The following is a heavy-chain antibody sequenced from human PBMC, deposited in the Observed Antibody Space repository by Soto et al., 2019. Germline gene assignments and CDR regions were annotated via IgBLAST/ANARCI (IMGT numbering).Heavy chain of an antibody. Sequence: SQTLSLTWAVSGGSISSGGYSWSWIRQPPGKGLECIGYIYHTERTFYNPSLKSRVTISLDRSKNQFSLKLSSVTAADTAVYYCARDGTLAANILYYFDYWGQGTLVTVSS. V-gene: IGHV4-30-2*01. D-gene: IGHD2-15*01. CDR3: ARDGTLAANILYYFDY. J-gene: IGHJ4*02. CDR1: GGSISSGGYS. CDR2: IYHTERT.